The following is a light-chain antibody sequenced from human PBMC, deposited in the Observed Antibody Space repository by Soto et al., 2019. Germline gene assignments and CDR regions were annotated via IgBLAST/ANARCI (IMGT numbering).Light chain of an antibody. V-gene: IGKV1-39*01. CDR2: AAS. CDR3: QQSYCTLR. J-gene: IGKJ1*01. CDR1: QSIISY. Sequence: DIQMTQSPSTLSASAGDTVTITCRASQSIISYLNWYQHEPWKAPKLLIYAASSLQSGVPSRFSGSGSGTYFTLTISSLQPEYVPTYCCQQSYCTLRFGQGTKVAIK.